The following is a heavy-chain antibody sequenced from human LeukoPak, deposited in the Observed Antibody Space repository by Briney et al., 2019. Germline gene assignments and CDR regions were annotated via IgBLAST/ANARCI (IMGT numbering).Heavy chain of an antibody. J-gene: IGHJ6*04. D-gene: IGHD3-10*01. CDR2: ISYDGSNK. CDR1: GFTFSSYG. Sequence: GGSLRLSCAASGFTFSSYGMHWVRQAPGKGLEWVAVISYDGSNKYYADSVKGRFTISRDNSKNTLYLQMNSLRAEDTAVYYCAKDGNPLLWFGELLFSSYGMDVWGKGTTVTVSS. CDR3: AKDGNPLLWFGELLFSSYGMDV. V-gene: IGHV3-30*18.